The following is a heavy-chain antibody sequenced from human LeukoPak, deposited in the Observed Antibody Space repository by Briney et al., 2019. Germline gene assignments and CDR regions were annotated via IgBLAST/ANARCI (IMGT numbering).Heavy chain of an antibody. J-gene: IGHJ3*02. CDR1: GGSISSGGYS. Sequence: PSETLSLTCAVSGGSISSGGYSWSWIRQPPGKGLEWIGYIYHSGSTNYNPSLKSRVTISVDTSKDQFSLKLSSVTAADTAVYYCARGTTLRSLEDAFDIWGQGTMVTVSS. CDR3: ARGTTLRSLEDAFDI. D-gene: IGHD3-3*01. CDR2: IYHSGST. V-gene: IGHV4-30-2*01.